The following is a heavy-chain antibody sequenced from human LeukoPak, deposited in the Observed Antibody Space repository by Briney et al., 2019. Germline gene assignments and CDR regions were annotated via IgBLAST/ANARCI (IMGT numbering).Heavy chain of an antibody. D-gene: IGHD7-27*01. CDR2: INPNTGGT. Sequence: ASVKVSCKASGYTFTSYAMNWVRQAPGQGLEWMGWINPNTGGTNYAQKFQGRVTITRDMSINTAYMDLTRLTSDDTALYYCARDHNSENWGSLGGWGQGTLVTVSS. J-gene: IGHJ4*02. V-gene: IGHV1-2*02. CDR3: ARDHNSENWGSLGG. CDR1: GYTFTSYA.